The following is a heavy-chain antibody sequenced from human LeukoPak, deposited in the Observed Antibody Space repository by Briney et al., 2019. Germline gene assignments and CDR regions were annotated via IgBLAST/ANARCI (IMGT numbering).Heavy chain of an antibody. Sequence: SGPTLVNPPQTLTVTRTFFGFSVTATGMGVGWIRQPPGKSLEWLAPTYSDDSKRYSPSLKRRLTITKDTSKIQVVLTMTNMDPGDTATYFCAHRQVDRSCFDYGGQGTLVSVSS. CDR2: TYSDDSK. D-gene: IGHD3-10*01. CDR1: GFSVTATGMG. V-gene: IGHV2-5*02. J-gene: IGHJ4*02. CDR3: AHRQVDRSCFDY.